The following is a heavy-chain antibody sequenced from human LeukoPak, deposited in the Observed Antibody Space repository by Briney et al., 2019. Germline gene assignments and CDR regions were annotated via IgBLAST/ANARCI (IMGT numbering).Heavy chain of an antibody. Sequence: GGSLRFSCAASGFTFSSYSMNWVRQAPGKGLEWVSSISSSSSYIYYADSVKGRFTISRDNAKNSLYLQMNSLRAEDTAVYYCARDLHPSTPYYFDYWGQGTLVTVSS. CDR2: ISSSSSYI. CDR3: ARDLHPSTPYYFDY. J-gene: IGHJ4*02. V-gene: IGHV3-21*01. CDR1: GFTFSSYS.